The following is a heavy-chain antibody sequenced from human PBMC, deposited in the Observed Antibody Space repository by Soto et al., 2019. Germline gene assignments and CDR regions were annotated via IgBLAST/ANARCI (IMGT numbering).Heavy chain of an antibody. CDR3: ARVGYCSSTSCYWHYYFDY. V-gene: IGHV3-7*03. CDR2: IKQDGSEK. CDR1: GFTFSRYW. J-gene: IGHJ4*02. Sequence: GGSLRLSCAASGFTFSRYWMSWVRQAPGKGLEWVANIKQDGSEKYYVDSVKGRFTISRDNADNSLYLQMNSLRAEDTALYYCARVGYCSSTSCYWHYYFDYWGQGALVTVSS. D-gene: IGHD2-2*01.